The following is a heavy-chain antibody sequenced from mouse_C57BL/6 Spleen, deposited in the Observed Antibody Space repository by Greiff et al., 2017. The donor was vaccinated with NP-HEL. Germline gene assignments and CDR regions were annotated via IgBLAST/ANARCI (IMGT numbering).Heavy chain of an antibody. J-gene: IGHJ2*01. CDR1: GYAFSSSW. CDR2: IYPGDGDT. Sequence: VQLKESGPELVKPGASVKISCKASGYAFSSSWMNWVKQRPGKGLEWIGRIYPGDGDTNYNGKFKGKATLTADKSSSTAYMQLSSLTSEDSAVYFCARGDGYTSDYFDYWGQGTTLTVSS. D-gene: IGHD2-3*01. V-gene: IGHV1-82*01. CDR3: ARGDGYTSDYFDY.